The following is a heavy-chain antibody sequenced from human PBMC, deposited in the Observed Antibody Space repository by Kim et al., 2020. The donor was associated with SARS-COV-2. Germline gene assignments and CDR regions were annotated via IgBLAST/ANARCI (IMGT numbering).Heavy chain of an antibody. V-gene: IGHV3-21*01. CDR3: ASLPSTHGWLLEEADY. J-gene: IGHJ4*02. D-gene: IGHD3-9*01. CDR2: ISSSSSYI. CDR1: GFTFSSYS. Sequence: GGSLRLSCAASGFTFSSYSMNWVRQAPGKGLEWVSSISSSSSYIYYADSVKGRFTISRDNAKNSLYLQMNSLRAEDTAVYYCASLPSTHGWLLEEADYWGQGTLVTVSS.